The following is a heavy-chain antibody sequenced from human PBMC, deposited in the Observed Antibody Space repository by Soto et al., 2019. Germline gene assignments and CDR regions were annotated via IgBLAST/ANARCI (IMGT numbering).Heavy chain of an antibody. J-gene: IGHJ5*02. V-gene: IGHV4-4*02. Sequence: QVQLQESGPGLVKPSGTLSLTCAVSGGSISSSNWWSWVRQPPGKGLEWIGEIYHSGSTNYNPSLKSRVTISVDKSKNQFPLKLSSVTAADTAVYYRAREGMYSSTAVGWFDPWGQGTLVTVSS. D-gene: IGHD6-13*01. CDR1: GGSISSSNW. CDR3: AREGMYSSTAVGWFDP. CDR2: IYHSGST.